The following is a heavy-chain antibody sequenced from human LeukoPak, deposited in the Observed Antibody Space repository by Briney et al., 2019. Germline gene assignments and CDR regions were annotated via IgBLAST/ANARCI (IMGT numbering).Heavy chain of an antibody. CDR3: ARVGSYSFDY. CDR1: GFTFSSYA. Sequence: GRSLRLSCAASGFTFSSYATHWVRQAPGKGLEWVAVISYDGSNKYYADSVKGRFTISRDNSKNTLYLQMNSLRAEDTAVYYCARVGSYSFDYWGQGTLVTVSS. CDR2: ISYDGSNK. V-gene: IGHV3-30-3*01. J-gene: IGHJ4*02. D-gene: IGHD1-26*01.